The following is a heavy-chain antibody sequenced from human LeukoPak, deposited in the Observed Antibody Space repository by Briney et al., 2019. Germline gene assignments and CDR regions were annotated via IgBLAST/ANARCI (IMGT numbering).Heavy chain of an antibody. CDR3: AKALGSGWYSFDY. CDR1: GFIFSSYT. D-gene: IGHD6-19*01. Sequence: GGSLRLSCAASGFIFSSYTMSWVRPAPGKGLEWVSAISGSGSSTYYADSVKGRFTISRDNSKNTLYLQMNSLRAEDTAVYYCAKALGSGWYSFDYWGQGTLVTVSS. J-gene: IGHJ4*02. CDR2: ISGSGSST. V-gene: IGHV3-23*01.